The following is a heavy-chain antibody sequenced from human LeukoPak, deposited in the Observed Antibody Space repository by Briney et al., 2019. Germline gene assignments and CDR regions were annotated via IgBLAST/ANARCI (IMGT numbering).Heavy chain of an antibody. CDR3: ARVIRYGYNYYYYMDV. J-gene: IGHJ6*03. V-gene: IGHV4-61*02. Sequence: SETLSLTCTVSGGSISSGSYYWSWIRQPAGKGLEWIGRIYTSGSTNYNPSLKSRVTISVDTSKNQFSLKLSSVTAADTAVYYCARVIRYGYNYYYYMDVWGKGTTVTISS. CDR1: GGSISSGSYY. D-gene: IGHD5-18*01. CDR2: IYTSGST.